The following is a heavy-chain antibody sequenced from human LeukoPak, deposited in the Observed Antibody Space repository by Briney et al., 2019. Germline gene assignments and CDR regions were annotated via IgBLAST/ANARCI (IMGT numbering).Heavy chain of an antibody. D-gene: IGHD3-3*01. CDR3: ATGIGIFGVPRFDY. CDR2: IIPIFGTA. J-gene: IGHJ4*02. CDR1: GGTFSSYA. V-gene: IGHV1-69*06. Sequence: ASVKVSCKASGGTFSSYAISWVRQAPGQGLEWMGGIIPIFGTANYAQKFQDRVTITADKSTSTAYMELSSLRSEDTAVYYCATGIGIFGVPRFDYWGQGTLVTVSS.